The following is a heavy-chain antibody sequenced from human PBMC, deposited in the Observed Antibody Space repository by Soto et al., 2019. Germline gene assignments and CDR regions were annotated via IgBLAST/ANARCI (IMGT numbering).Heavy chain of an antibody. V-gene: IGHV4-39*01. J-gene: IGHJ6*03. CDR2: IYYSGST. CDR1: GGSISSSGYY. Sequence: QLQLQESGPGLVKPSETLSLTCTVSGGSISSSGYYWGWIRQPPGKGLEWIGSIYYSGSTYYNPSLNSRVTISVDTSKNQFSLKLSSVTAADTAVYYCLKLGESAYYYYYMDVWGKGTTVTVSS. D-gene: IGHD3-16*01. CDR3: LKLGESAYYYYYMDV.